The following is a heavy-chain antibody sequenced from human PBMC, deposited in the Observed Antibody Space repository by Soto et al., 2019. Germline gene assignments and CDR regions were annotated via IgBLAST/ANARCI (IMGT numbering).Heavy chain of an antibody. Sequence: GGSLRLSCAASGFTFSDYYMSWICQAPGKGLEWVSYISSSGSTIYYADSVKGRFTISRDNAKNSLYLQMNSLRAEDTAVYYCARGITVEYSSSLGYWGQGTLVTVSS. J-gene: IGHJ4*02. D-gene: IGHD6-6*01. CDR2: ISSSGSTI. CDR1: GFTFSDYY. CDR3: ARGITVEYSSSLGY. V-gene: IGHV3-11*01.